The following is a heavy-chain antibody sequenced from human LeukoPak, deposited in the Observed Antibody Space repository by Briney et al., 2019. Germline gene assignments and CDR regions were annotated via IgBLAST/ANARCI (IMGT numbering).Heavy chain of an antibody. CDR1: GGTFSSYA. D-gene: IGHD6-6*01. CDR3: ARAVGIAARPGWFDP. CDR2: IIPILGIA. J-gene: IGHJ5*02. Sequence: VASVKVSCKASGGTFSSYAISWVRQAPGQGLEWMGRIIPILGIANYAQKFQGRVTITADKSTSTAYMELSSLRSEDMAVYYCARAVGIAARPGWFDPWGQGTLVTVSS. V-gene: IGHV1-69*04.